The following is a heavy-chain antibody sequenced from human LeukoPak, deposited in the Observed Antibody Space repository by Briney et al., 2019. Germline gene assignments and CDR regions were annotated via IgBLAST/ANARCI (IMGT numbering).Heavy chain of an antibody. Sequence: GGSLRLSCAASGFTFSNYGMHWVRQAPGKGLEWVALIRYDGSNKYYADSVKGRFTISRDNSKNTLYLQMNSLRAEDTAVYYCAKNGIAVTGYFDSWGQGTLVTVSS. CDR1: GFTFSNYG. V-gene: IGHV3-30*02. J-gene: IGHJ4*02. CDR2: IRYDGSNK. CDR3: AKNGIAVTGYFDS. D-gene: IGHD6-19*01.